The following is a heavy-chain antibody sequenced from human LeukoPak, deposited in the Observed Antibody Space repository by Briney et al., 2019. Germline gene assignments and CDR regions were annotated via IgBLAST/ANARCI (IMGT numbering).Heavy chain of an antibody. Sequence: GGSLRLSCAASVFTFSSYSMNWVRQAPGKGLEWVSYISSSTIYYADSVKGRFTISRDNAKNSLYLQMNSLRAEDTAVYYCARGASATAYGDAFDIWGQGTMVTVSS. J-gene: IGHJ3*02. CDR3: ARGASATAYGDAFDI. CDR1: VFTFSSYS. V-gene: IGHV3-48*01. D-gene: IGHD3-16*01. CDR2: ISSSTI.